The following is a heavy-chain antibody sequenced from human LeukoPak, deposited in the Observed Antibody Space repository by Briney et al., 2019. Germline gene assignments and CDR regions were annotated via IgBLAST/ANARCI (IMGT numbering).Heavy chain of an antibody. CDR1: GFAFSSYE. CDR3: ARQPRYCSGGSCYHFDY. CDR2: IKQDGSEK. Sequence: GGSLRLSCAASGFAFSSYEMNWVRQAPGKGLEWVANIKQDGSEKYYVDSVKGRFTISRDNAKNSLYLQMNSLRAEDTAVYYCARQPRYCSGGSCYHFDYWGQGTLVTVSS. D-gene: IGHD2-15*01. V-gene: IGHV3-7*01. J-gene: IGHJ4*02.